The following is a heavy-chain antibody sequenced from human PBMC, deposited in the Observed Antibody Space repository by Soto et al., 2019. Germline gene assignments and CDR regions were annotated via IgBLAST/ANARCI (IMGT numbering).Heavy chain of an antibody. D-gene: IGHD2-21*01. Sequence: GESLRLSCADSGFMFSRYGMHWVPQAPGKGLESVAVISSDGKTKYYTDSVKGRFTISRDSRTTLYLQVNSLRVDDTAVYYCTRESQMGIDPPVFDYWGQGTLVTVS. CDR2: ISSDGKTK. CDR3: TRESQMGIDPPVFDY. J-gene: IGHJ4*02. V-gene: IGHV3-30*05. CDR1: GFMFSRYG.